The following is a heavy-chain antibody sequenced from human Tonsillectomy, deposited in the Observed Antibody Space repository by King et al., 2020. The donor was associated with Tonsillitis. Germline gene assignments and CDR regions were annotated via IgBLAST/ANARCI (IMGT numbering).Heavy chain of an antibody. J-gene: IGHJ4*02. CDR2: ISYNGTNK. Sequence: VQLVESGGGVVQPGRSLRLSCAASGFTFSNYALHWVRQAPGRGREWLAIISYNGTNKYYADSVKGRFTISRDNSKNTLYLQMNSLRAEDTAVYYCARTWGNALLWFGELLDYWGQGTLVTVSS. CDR3: ARTWGNALLWFGELLDY. D-gene: IGHD3-10*01. V-gene: IGHV3-30-3*01. CDR1: GFTFSNYA.